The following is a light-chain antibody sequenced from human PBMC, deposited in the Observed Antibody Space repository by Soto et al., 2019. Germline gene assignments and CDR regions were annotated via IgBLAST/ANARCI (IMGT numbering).Light chain of an antibody. CDR3: ASYTSSTTL. V-gene: IGLV2-14*01. CDR2: DVT. Sequence: QSALTQPASVSGSPGQSIAISCTGTSSDVGGYNYVSWYQQHPGKAHKLMIYDVTNRPSGVSNRFSGSKSGNTASLTISGLQAEDEADYYCASYTSSTTLFGGGTQLTVL. CDR1: SSDVGGYNY. J-gene: IGLJ2*01.